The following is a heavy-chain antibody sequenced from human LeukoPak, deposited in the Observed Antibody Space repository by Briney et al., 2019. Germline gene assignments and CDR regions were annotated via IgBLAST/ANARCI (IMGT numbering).Heavy chain of an antibody. V-gene: IGHV3-21*01. CDR2: ISSSSSYI. CDR3: ARYPDYGDPPGPIYYYYMDV. CDR1: GFTFSSYS. D-gene: IGHD4-17*01. Sequence: PGGSLRLSCAASGFTFSSYSMNWVRQAPGKGLEWVSSISSSSSYIYYAHSVKGRFTISGDNAKNSLYLQMNSLRAEDTAVYYCARYPDYGDPPGPIYYYYMDVWGKGTTVTVSS. J-gene: IGHJ6*03.